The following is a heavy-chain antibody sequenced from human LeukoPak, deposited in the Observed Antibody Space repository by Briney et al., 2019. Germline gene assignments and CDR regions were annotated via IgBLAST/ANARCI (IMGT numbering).Heavy chain of an antibody. Sequence: PSETLSLTCAVSGYSISSGYYWGWIRQPPGKGLEWIGNIYHSGSTYKNPSLKSRVTISLDTSKNQFSLELSSVTAADTAMYYCARARAVGMIGYWGQGTLVTVSS. CDR1: GYSISSGYY. D-gene: IGHD1-26*01. J-gene: IGHJ4*02. CDR2: IYHSGST. V-gene: IGHV4-38-2*01. CDR3: ARARAVGMIGY.